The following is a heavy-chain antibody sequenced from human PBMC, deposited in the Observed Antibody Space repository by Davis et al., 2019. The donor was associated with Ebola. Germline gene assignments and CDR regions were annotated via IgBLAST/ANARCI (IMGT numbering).Heavy chain of an antibody. J-gene: IGHJ2*01. CDR3: ARDAEDGSGNWFFDF. CDR2: ISSGGDDR. CDR1: GFAFTRHS. D-gene: IGHD5-24*01. Sequence: GESLKISCAASGFAFTRHSMNWVRQAPGKGLEWIAFISSGGDDRYYADSVRGRFTVSRDNAKYSLFLLLNSLRDEDTAQYYCARDAEDGSGNWFFDFRGRGALVTVSS. V-gene: IGHV3-48*02.